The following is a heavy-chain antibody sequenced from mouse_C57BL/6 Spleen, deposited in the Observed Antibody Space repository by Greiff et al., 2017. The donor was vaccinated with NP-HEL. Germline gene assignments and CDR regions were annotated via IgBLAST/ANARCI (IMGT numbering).Heavy chain of an antibody. V-gene: IGHV2-5*01. CDR1: GFSLTSYG. Sequence: VKLQESGPGLVQPSQSLSITCTVSGFSLTSYGVHWVRQSPGKGLEWLGVIWRGGSTDYNAAFMSRLSITKDNSKSQVFFKMNSLQADDTAIYYCAKNYYGSSPYYAMDYWGQGTSVTVSS. CDR3: AKNYYGSSPYYAMDY. D-gene: IGHD1-1*01. CDR2: IWRGGST. J-gene: IGHJ4*01.